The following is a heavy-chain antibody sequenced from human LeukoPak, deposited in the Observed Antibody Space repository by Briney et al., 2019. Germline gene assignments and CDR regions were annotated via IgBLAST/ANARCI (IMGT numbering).Heavy chain of an antibody. J-gene: IGHJ5*02. CDR3: ARLVMRNYYGSGSYLRGGFDP. CDR2: IYHSGTT. V-gene: IGHV4-4*02. D-gene: IGHD3-10*01. CDR1: GDSVSSSLW. Sequence: SETLSLTCAVSGDSVSSSLWWSWVRQPPGKGLEWIGEIYHSGTTHYSPSLESRVTMSVDRSKNQFSLKLSSVTAADTAVYYCARLVMRNYYGSGSYLRGGFDPWGQGTLVTVSS.